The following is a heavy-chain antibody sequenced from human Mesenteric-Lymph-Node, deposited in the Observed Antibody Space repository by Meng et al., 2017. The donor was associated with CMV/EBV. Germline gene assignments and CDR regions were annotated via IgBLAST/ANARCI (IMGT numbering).Heavy chain of an antibody. D-gene: IGHD3-22*01. V-gene: IGHV1-2*02. CDR2: INPNSGGT. CDR3: AAESSSNYYDRSGCGWY. CDR1: GYTFTGYY. Sequence: ASVKVSCKASGYTFTGYYMHWVRQAPGQGLEWMGWINPNSGGTNYAQKFQGRVTMTRDTSISTAYMELSRLRSDDTAVYYCAAESSSNYYDRSGCGWYWGQGTLVTVSS. J-gene: IGHJ4*02.